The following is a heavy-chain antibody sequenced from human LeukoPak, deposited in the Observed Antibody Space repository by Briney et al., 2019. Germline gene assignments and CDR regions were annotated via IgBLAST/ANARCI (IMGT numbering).Heavy chain of an antibody. CDR2: IRNKVNSYTT. CDR1: GFTFSDHY. CDR3: SRPESYYFNYLDV. D-gene: IGHD1-26*01. J-gene: IGHJ6*03. Sequence: GGSLRLSCAASGFTFSDHYMDWVRQAPGRGLEWVGRIRNKVNSYTTQYAASVKGRFTISRDDSKGSLYLQMNSLKTEDTAVYYCSRPESYYFNYLDVWGRGTTVTVSS. V-gene: IGHV3-72*01.